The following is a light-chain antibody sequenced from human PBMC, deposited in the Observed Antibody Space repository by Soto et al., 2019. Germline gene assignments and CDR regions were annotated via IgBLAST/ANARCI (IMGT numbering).Light chain of an antibody. V-gene: IGKV3-20*01. Sequence: PGERATLSCRASDPISSKYLAWYQQKPGQAPRLLMYGVSTRATGIPDRFSGSGSGTDFTLTISRLEPEDFAVYYCQHYRSAPFTFGPGTKVDIK. CDR1: DPISSKY. CDR2: GVS. CDR3: QHYRSAPFT. J-gene: IGKJ3*01.